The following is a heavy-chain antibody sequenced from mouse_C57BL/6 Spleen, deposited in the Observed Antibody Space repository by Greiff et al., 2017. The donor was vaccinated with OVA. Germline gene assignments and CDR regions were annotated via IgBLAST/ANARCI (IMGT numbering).Heavy chain of an antibody. D-gene: IGHD4-1*01. Sequence: QVQLKQPGAELVRPGSSVKLSCKASGYTFTSYWMDWVKQRPGQGLEWIGNIYPSDSETHYNQKFKDKATLTVDESSSTAYMQLSSLTSEDSAVYYCARSKTGTDYWGQGTTLTVSS. CDR2: IYPSDSET. CDR1: GYTFTSYW. CDR3: ARSKTGTDY. J-gene: IGHJ2*01. V-gene: IGHV1-61*01.